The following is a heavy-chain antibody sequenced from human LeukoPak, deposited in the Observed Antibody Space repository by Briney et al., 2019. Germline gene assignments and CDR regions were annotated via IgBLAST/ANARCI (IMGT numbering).Heavy chain of an antibody. J-gene: IGHJ4*02. Sequence: ASVKVSCKASGYTFISYGISWVRQAPGQGLEWMGWISAYNGITNYVQKLQGRVTMTTDTSTSTACMELRSLRSDDTAVYYCARSRSIAAAADYWGQGTLVIVSS. V-gene: IGHV1-18*01. D-gene: IGHD6-13*01. CDR1: GYTFISYG. CDR3: ARSRSIAAAADY. CDR2: ISAYNGIT.